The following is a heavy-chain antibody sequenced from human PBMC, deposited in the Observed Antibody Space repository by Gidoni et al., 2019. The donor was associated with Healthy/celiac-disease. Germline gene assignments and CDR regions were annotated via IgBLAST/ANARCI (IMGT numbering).Heavy chain of an antibody. Sequence: EVQLLESGGGLVQPGGSLRLSCAASGFTFSSDAMSLVRQAPGKGLEWVSVIRGSGGSTYYADSVKGRFTISRDNSKNTLYLQMNSLRAEDTAVYYCAKRAIGVAAHFDYWGQGTLVTVSS. J-gene: IGHJ4*02. V-gene: IGHV3-23*01. D-gene: IGHD2-21*01. CDR2: IRGSGGST. CDR3: AKRAIGVAAHFDY. CDR1: GFTFSSDA.